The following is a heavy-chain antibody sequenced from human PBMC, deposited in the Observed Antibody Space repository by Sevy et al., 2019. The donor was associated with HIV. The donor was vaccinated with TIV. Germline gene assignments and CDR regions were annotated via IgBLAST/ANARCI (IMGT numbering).Heavy chain of an antibody. D-gene: IGHD6-13*01. Sequence: GGSLRLSCTASGFTFGDYAMSWFRQAPGKGLEWVGFIRSKAYGGTTEYAASVKGRFTISRDDSKSIAYLQMNSLKTEDTAVYYCTRDAVDSSSWYGETDYYYMDVWGKGTTVTVSS. CDR1: GFTFGDYA. V-gene: IGHV3-49*03. CDR2: IRSKAYGGTT. CDR3: TRDAVDSSSWYGETDYYYMDV. J-gene: IGHJ6*03.